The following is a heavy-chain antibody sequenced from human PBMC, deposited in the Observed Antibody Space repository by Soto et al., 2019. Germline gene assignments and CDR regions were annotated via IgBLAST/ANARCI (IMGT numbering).Heavy chain of an antibody. D-gene: IGHD2-21*02. V-gene: IGHV3-33*01. J-gene: IGHJ3*02. CDR3: ASLVVVTDKSRGAFDI. CDR1: GFTFSSCG. CDR2: IWYDGSNK. Sequence: GGSLRLSCAASGFTFSSCGMHWVRQAPGKGLEWVAVIWYDGSNKYYADSVKGRFTISRDNSKNTLYLQMNSLRAEDTAAYYCASLVVVTDKSRGAFDIWGQGTMSPSL.